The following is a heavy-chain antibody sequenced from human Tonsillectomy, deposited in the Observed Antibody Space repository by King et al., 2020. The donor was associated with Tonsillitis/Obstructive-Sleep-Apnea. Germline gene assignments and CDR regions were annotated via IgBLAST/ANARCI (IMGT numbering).Heavy chain of an antibody. J-gene: IGHJ5*02. CDR3: ARVHGNSSDWYEGWFDP. V-gene: IGHV3-20*01. CDR2: INGNGGST. Sequence: VQLVESGGRVVRPGGSLRLSCAASGFTFDDYGMSWVRQAPGKGLEWVSGINGNGGSTDYAVSVKGRFTISRDNAKKSLYLQMNSLRAEDTALYHCARVHGNSSDWYEGWFDPWGQGTLVIVSS. CDR1: GFTFDDYG. D-gene: IGHD6-19*01.